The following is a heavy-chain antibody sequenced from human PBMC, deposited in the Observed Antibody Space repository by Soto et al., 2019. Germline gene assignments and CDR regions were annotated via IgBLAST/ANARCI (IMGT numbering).Heavy chain of an antibody. V-gene: IGHV3-48*03. Sequence: GESLKISCAASGFTFSSYEMNWVRQAPGKGLEWVSYISSSGSTIYYADSVKGRFTISRDNAKNSLYLQMNSLRAEDTAVYYCARASNYVPYYYYYYMDVWGKGTTVTVSS. CDR1: GFTFSSYE. D-gene: IGHD4-4*01. J-gene: IGHJ6*03. CDR2: ISSSGSTI. CDR3: ARASNYVPYYYYYYMDV.